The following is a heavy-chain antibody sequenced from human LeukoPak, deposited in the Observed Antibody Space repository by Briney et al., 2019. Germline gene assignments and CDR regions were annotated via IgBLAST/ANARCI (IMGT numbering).Heavy chain of an antibody. Sequence: SETLSLTCTVSGGSISSYYWSWIRQPAGKGLEWIGRIHTSGSTNYNPSLKSRVTISVDTSKNQFSLKLSSVTAADTAVYYCAGGARVATIGDWGQGTLVTVSS. V-gene: IGHV4-4*07. CDR3: AGGARVATIGD. J-gene: IGHJ4*02. CDR2: IHTSGST. CDR1: GGSISSYY. D-gene: IGHD5-12*01.